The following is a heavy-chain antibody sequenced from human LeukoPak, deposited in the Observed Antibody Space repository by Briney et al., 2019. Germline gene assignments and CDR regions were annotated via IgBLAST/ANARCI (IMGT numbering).Heavy chain of an antibody. CDR1: GFTFSSNA. J-gene: IGHJ4*02. Sequence: GGSLRLSCAASGFTFSSNAMSWVRQAPGKGLEWVSAISGSGGSTYYADSLKGRFTICRDTSKNTLYLQMNSLSADDTPVYYCAKAKGYISAWDPFAYWGQGTLVTVSS. D-gene: IGHD3-22*01. CDR3: AKAKGYISAWDPFAY. V-gene: IGHV3-23*01. CDR2: ISGSGGST.